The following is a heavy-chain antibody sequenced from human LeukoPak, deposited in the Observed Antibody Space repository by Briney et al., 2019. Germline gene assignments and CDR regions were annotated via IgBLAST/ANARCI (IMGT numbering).Heavy chain of an antibody. V-gene: IGHV4-34*01. CDR3: ARDKGDYGDYYWFDP. Sequence: PSETLSLTCAVYGGSFSGYYWSWIRQPPGKWLEWIGEINHSGSTNYNPSLKSRVTISVDTSKNQFSLKLSSVTAADTAVYYCARDKGDYGDYYWFDPWGQGTLVTVSS. J-gene: IGHJ5*02. CDR1: GGSFSGYY. D-gene: IGHD4-17*01. CDR2: INHSGST.